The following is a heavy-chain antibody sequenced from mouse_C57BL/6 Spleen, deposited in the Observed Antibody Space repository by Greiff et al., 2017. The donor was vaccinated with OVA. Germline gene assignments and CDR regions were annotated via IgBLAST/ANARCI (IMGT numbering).Heavy chain of an antibody. V-gene: IGHV1-22*01. CDR1: GYTFTDYN. CDR3: ARSTMVKGYAMDY. CDR2: INPNNGGT. Sequence: EVQLQQSGPELVKPGASVTMSCKASGYTFTDYNMHWVKQSHGKSLEWIGYINPNNGGTSYNQKSKGKATLTVNKSSSTAYMELRSLTSEDSAVYYCARSTMVKGYAMDYWGQGTSVTVSS. D-gene: IGHD2-2*01. J-gene: IGHJ4*01.